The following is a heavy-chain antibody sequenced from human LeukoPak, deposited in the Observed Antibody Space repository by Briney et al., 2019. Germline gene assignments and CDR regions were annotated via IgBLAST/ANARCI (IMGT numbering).Heavy chain of an antibody. Sequence: ASVKVSCKASGYTFTSYDINWVRQATGQGLEWMGWMDPNSGNTGYAQKFQGRVTMTRSTSISTAYMELSSLRFEDTAVYFCTRSVRNGHFDYWGQGTLVTVSS. J-gene: IGHJ4*02. CDR1: GYTFTSYD. D-gene: IGHD2-8*01. CDR2: MDPNSGNT. CDR3: TRSVRNGHFDY. V-gene: IGHV1-8*02.